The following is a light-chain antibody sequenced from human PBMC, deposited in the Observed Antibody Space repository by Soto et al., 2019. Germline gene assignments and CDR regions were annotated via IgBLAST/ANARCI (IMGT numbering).Light chain of an antibody. V-gene: IGKV3-20*01. J-gene: IGKJ1*01. Sequence: EIVLTQSPRSLSFSPVERSTLSCRASQSVSSSYLAWYQQKPGQAPRLLIYGASSRATGIPDRFSGSGSGTDFTLTISRLEPEDFAVYYCQQYGSSRTFGQGTKV. CDR2: GAS. CDR3: QQYGSSRT. CDR1: QSVSSSY.